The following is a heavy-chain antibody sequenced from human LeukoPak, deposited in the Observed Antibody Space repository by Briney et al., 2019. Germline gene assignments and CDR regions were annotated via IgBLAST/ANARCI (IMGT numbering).Heavy chain of an antibody. J-gene: IGHJ4*02. D-gene: IGHD2-2*01. V-gene: IGHV4-59*01. CDR1: GVSISGYY. CDR2: ISYSGST. Sequence: SETLSLTCTVSGVSISGYYWSWIRQPPGKGLEWIGYISYSGSTNYNPSLKSRVTISVDTPKSQFSLKLSSVTAADTALYYCARIDTSWFTFDDWGQGTLVTVSS. CDR3: ARIDTSWFTFDD.